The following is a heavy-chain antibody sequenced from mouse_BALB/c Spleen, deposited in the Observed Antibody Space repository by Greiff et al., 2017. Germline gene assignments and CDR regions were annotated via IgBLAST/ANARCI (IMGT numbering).Heavy chain of an antibody. CDR2: IWAGGST. CDR3: ARDRGRQLGLFDY. Sequence: QVQLKESGPGLVAPSQSLSITCTVSGFSLTSYGVHWVRQPPGKGLEWLGVIWAGGSTNYNSALMSRLSISKDNSKSQVFLKMNSLQTDDTAMYYCARDRGRQLGLFDYWGQGTTLTVSS. V-gene: IGHV2-9*02. J-gene: IGHJ2*01. CDR1: GFSLTSYG. D-gene: IGHD3-2*01.